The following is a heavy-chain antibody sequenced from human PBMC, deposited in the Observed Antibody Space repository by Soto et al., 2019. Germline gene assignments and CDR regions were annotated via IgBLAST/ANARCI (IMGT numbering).Heavy chain of an antibody. CDR3: ARGEGLRGWSGGYFDY. Sequence: SETLSLTCAVYGGSFSGYCWSWIRQPPGKGLEWIGEINHSGSTNYNPSLKSRVTISVDTSKNQFSLKLSSVTAADTAVYYCARGEGLRGWSGGYFDYWGQGTLVNVSS. D-gene: IGHD6-19*01. J-gene: IGHJ4*02. CDR2: INHSGST. CDR1: GGSFSGYC. V-gene: IGHV4-34*01.